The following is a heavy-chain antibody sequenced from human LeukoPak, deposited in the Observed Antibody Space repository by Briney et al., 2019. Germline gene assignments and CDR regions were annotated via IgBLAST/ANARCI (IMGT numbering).Heavy chain of an antibody. CDR1: GYSFTSYW. V-gene: IGHV5-51*01. D-gene: IGHD3-16*01. J-gene: IGHJ4*02. Sequence: GGSLKISCKGSGYSFTSYWIGWVRQMPGKGLEWVGVIYPGDSDTRYSPSFQGQVTISADKSISTAYLQWSSLKASDTAMYYCARVGGGDSREDYFHYWGQGTLVTVSS. CDR2: IYPGDSDT. CDR3: ARVGGGDSREDYFHY.